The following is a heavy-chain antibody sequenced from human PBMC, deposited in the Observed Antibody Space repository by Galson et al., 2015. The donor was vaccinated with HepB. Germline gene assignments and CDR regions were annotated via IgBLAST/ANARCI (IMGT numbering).Heavy chain of an antibody. CDR2: ISAYNGNT. CDR1: GYTFTSYG. J-gene: IGHJ3*02. Sequence: SVKVSCKASGYTFTSYGISWVRQAPGQGLEWMGWISAYNGNTNYAQKLQGRVTMTTDTSTSTAYMELRSLRSDDTAVYYCARDTLQYYDFWSGIISPHDAFDIWGQGTMVTVSS. V-gene: IGHV1-18*01. CDR3: ARDTLQYYDFWSGIISPHDAFDI. D-gene: IGHD3-3*01.